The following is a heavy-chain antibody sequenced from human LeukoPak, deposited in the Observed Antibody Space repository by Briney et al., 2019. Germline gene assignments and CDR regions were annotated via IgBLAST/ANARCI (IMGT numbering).Heavy chain of an antibody. CDR2: IRYDGSSK. CDR3: AKDTPSYGDYGGYFDY. D-gene: IGHD4-17*01. CDR1: GFTFSSYG. Sequence: GGSLRLSCAASGFTFSSYGMHWVRQAPGKGLEWVAFIRYDGSSKYYADSVKGRFTISRDNSKNTLYLQMNSLRAEDTAVYYCAKDTPSYGDYGGYFDYWGQGTLVTVSS. J-gene: IGHJ4*02. V-gene: IGHV3-30*02.